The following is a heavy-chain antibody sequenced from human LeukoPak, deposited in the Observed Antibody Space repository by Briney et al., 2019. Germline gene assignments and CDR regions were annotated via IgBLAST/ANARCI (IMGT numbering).Heavy chain of an antibody. V-gene: IGHV3-21*01. J-gene: IGHJ4*02. Sequence: GGSLRLSCAASGFTFSSYSMNWVRQAPGKGLEWVSSISSSSSYIYYADSVKGRFTISRDNAKNSLYLQMNSLRAEDTAVYYCARDRDLYCSGGSCYGSLDYFDYWGQGTLVTVSS. CDR3: ARDRDLYCSGGSCYGSLDYFDY. D-gene: IGHD2-15*01. CDR2: ISSSSSYI. CDR1: GFTFSSYS.